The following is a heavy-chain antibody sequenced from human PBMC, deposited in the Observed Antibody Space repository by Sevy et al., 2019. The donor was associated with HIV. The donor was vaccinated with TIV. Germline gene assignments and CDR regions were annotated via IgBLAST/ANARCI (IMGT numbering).Heavy chain of an antibody. D-gene: IGHD3-22*01. V-gene: IGHV1-18*01. CDR2: ISAYNDNT. Sequence: ASVKVSCKASGYTFTKYGIGWVRQAPGQGLEWMGWISAYNDNTNYAQKLQGRVTMTTDTSTNTAYMELRSLRSDDTAVYYCARDRNNYDSTGYPKGVDVWGQGTTVTVSS. CDR3: ARDRNNYDSTGYPKGVDV. CDR1: GYTFTKYG. J-gene: IGHJ6*02.